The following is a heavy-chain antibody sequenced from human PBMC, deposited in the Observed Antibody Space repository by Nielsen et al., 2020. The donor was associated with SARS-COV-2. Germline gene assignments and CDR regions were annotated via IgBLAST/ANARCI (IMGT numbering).Heavy chain of an antibody. J-gene: IGHJ4*02. D-gene: IGHD5-18*01. Sequence: GGSLRLSCAASGFTFSSYGTHWVRQAPGKGLEWVAVISYDGSNKYYADSVKGRFTISRDNSKNTLYLQMNSLRAEDTAVYYCAKGGWIQLWLRFHFDYWGQGTLVTVSS. CDR3: AKGGWIQLWLRFHFDY. CDR1: GFTFSSYG. V-gene: IGHV3-30*18. CDR2: ISYDGSNK.